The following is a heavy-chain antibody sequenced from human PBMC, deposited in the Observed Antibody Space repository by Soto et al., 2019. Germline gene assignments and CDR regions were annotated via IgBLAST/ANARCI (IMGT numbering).Heavy chain of an antibody. Sequence: GESLKISCTASGFTFGDYAMNWVRQAPGKGLEWLGFIRSKAYGGTTEFAASVKGRISISRDDSRSIADLELHSLKADDTGVYFCARAGNRFRTTNWLDPWGQGTLVTVSS. V-gene: IGHV3-49*04. D-gene: IGHD1-7*01. CDR1: GFTFGDYA. CDR2: IRSKAYGGTT. J-gene: IGHJ5*02. CDR3: ARAGNRFRTTNWLDP.